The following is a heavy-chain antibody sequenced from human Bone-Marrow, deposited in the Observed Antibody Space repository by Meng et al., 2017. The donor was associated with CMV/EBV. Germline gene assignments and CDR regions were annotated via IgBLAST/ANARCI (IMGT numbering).Heavy chain of an antibody. CDR2: INSDGSDT. J-gene: IGHJ4*02. D-gene: IGHD3-10*01. CDR1: GFTFSSSW. CDR3: VKGGHLGAY. V-gene: IGHV3-74*03. Sequence: GESLKISCAASGFTFSSSWMHWVRQAPGKGLVWVSHINSDGSDTKYADSVKGRFTISRDNAKNTLYLQMNTLRAEDTAVYYCVKGGHLGAYWGQGKLVNVSS.